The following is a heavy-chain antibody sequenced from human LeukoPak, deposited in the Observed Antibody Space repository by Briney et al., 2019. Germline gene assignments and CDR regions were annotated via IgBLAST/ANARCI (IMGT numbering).Heavy chain of an antibody. D-gene: IGHD1-26*01. J-gene: IGHJ4*02. Sequence: GGSLRLSCAASGFTVSSNYMSWVRQAPGKGLEWVSAISGSGGSTYYADSVKGRFTISRDNSKNTLYLQMNNLRAEDTAVYYCAKDTYSGSYYDYWGQGTLVTVSS. CDR1: GFTVSSNY. CDR2: ISGSGGST. CDR3: AKDTYSGSYYDY. V-gene: IGHV3-23*01.